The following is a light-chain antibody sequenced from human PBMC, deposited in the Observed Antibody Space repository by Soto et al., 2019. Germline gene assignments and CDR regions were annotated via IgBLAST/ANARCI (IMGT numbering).Light chain of an antibody. CDR3: SSYTSSSTLEGV. V-gene: IGLV2-14*01. CDR2: DVS. J-gene: IGLJ2*01. CDR1: SSDVGGYNY. Sequence: QSALTQPASVSGSPGQSITISCTGTSSDVGGYNYVSWYQQHPGKAPKLMIYDVSNRPSGVSNRFSGSKSGNTASLTISGLQADDEADYYCSSYTSSSTLEGVFGGGTKLTVL.